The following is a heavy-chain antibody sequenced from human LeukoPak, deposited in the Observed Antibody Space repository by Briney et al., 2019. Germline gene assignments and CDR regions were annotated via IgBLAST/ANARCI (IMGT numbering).Heavy chain of an antibody. CDR3: ARDTGAAVPAAIPFWLMKRGYSYGATFDY. D-gene: IGHD2-2*02. CDR1: GFTFSNYA. J-gene: IGHJ4*02. CDR2: IKQDGSEK. Sequence: PGGSLRLSCAASGFTFSNYAMSWVRQAPGKGLEWVANIKQDGSEKYYADSVKGRFTIPRDNAKNSLYLQMNSLRAEDTAVYYCARDTGAAVPAAIPFWLMKRGYSYGATFDYWGQGTLVTVSS. V-gene: IGHV3-7*01.